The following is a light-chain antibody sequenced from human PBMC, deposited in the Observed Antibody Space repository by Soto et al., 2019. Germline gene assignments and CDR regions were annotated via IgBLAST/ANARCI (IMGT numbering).Light chain of an antibody. CDR2: GAS. V-gene: IGKV3D-15*01. J-gene: IGKJ5*01. CDR1: QFVSSN. CDR3: QQYHNWPPIT. Sequence: EIVMTQSPVTLSVSPGERATLSCRASQFVSSNLAWYQQKPGQAPRLLIYGASTRATGIPARFSGSGSGTAFTLTISNLQSEDFAVYFCQQYHNWPPITFGQGTRLEIX.